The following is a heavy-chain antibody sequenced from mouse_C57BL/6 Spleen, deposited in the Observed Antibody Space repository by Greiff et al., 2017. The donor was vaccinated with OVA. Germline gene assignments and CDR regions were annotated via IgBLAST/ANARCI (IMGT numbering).Heavy chain of an antibody. J-gene: IGHJ2*01. CDR1: GFSLSTFGMG. CDR3: ARVEFNYYGFYIDY. D-gene: IGHD1-2*01. Sequence: QVTLKVSGPGILQPSQTLSLTCSFSGFSLSTFGMGVGWIRQPSGKGLEWLAHIWWDDDKYYNPALKSRLTISKDTSKNQVFLKIANVDTADAATYYCARVEFNYYGFYIDYWGQGTTLTVSS. CDR2: IWWDDDK. V-gene: IGHV8-8*01.